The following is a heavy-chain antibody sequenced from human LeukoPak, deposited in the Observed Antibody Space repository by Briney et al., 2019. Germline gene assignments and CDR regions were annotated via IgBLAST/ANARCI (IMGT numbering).Heavy chain of an antibody. D-gene: IGHD6-13*01. CDR1: GFTFSSYS. J-gene: IGHJ6*04. CDR3: ARFPGYGSSSKGEYYYGMDV. Sequence: GSLRLSRAASGFTFSSYSMNWVRQAPGKGLEWVSSISSSSSYIYYADSVKGRFTISRDNAKNSLYLQMNSLRAEDTAVYYCARFPGYGSSSKGEYYYGMDVWGKGTTVTVSS. CDR2: ISSSSSYI. V-gene: IGHV3-21*01.